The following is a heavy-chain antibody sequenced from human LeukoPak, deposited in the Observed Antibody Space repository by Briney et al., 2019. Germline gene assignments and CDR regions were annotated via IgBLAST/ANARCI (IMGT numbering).Heavy chain of an antibody. V-gene: IGHV3-21*01. CDR3: ARDLMITFDLPY. D-gene: IGHD3-16*01. Sequence: GGSLRLSCAASGFAFSSYSMNWVRQAPGKGLEWVSSISSSSSYIYYADSVKGRFTISRDNAKNSLYLQMNSLRAEDTAVYYCARDLMITFDLPYWGQGTLVTVSS. CDR1: GFAFSSYS. CDR2: ISSSSSYI. J-gene: IGHJ4*02.